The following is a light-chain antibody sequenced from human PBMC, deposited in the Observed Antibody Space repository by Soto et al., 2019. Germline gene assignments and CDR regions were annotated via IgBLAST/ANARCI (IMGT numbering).Light chain of an antibody. V-gene: IGKV3-15*01. CDR1: QTIYSN. CDR3: QRYQNLWT. CDR2: RAS. Sequence: EIVMTQSPATLCVSPGEGATLSCRASQTIYSNVAWYQQRPGQAPRLLIYRASTRATGVPARFSGSGSGTEFTLTISGLQSEDFALYYCQRYQNLWTFGQGTKVDIK. J-gene: IGKJ1*01.